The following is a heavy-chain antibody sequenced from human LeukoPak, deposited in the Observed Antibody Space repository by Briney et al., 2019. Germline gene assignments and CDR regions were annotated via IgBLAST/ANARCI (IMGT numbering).Heavy chain of an antibody. Sequence: GGSLRLSCAASGFTFSSYWMHWVRQAPGKGLVWVSRINSDGSSTSYADSVKGRFTISRDNAKNTLYLQMNSLRAEDTAVYYCARGADDYVWGSYRPYPYDYWGQGTLVTVSS. CDR3: ARGADDYVWGSYRPYPYDY. CDR1: GFTFSSYW. J-gene: IGHJ4*02. V-gene: IGHV3-74*01. CDR2: INSDGSST. D-gene: IGHD3-16*02.